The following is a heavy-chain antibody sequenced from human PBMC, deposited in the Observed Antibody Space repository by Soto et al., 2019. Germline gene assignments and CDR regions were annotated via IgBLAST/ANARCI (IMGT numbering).Heavy chain of an antibody. Sequence: QVQLVQSGAEVKKPGASVKVSCKASGYTFTSYYIHWVRQAPGQGLEWMGIIDPSGGSTSYAQKFQGRVTMTRDTSTSIVYMELSSLRSEDTAVYYCARQTYYYDSGSYYRRDWFDPWGQGTLVTVSS. CDR3: ARQTYYYDSGSYYRRDWFDP. CDR2: IDPSGGST. V-gene: IGHV1-46*01. D-gene: IGHD3-10*01. J-gene: IGHJ5*02. CDR1: GYTFTSYY.